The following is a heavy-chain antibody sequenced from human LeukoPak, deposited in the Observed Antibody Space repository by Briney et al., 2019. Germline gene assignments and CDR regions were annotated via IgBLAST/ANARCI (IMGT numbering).Heavy chain of an antibody. J-gene: IGHJ5*02. CDR1: GFIFSNYG. CDR2: MRYDESNK. D-gene: IGHD6-19*01. Sequence: GGSLRLSCAASGFIFSNYGMHWVRQAPGKGLEWVAFMRYDESNKFYADSVKGRFTISRDNSKNILFLQMNSLRAKDTAVYYCATMQWLEGVDWFDPWGQGTLVTVSS. CDR3: ATMQWLEGVDWFDP. V-gene: IGHV3-30*02.